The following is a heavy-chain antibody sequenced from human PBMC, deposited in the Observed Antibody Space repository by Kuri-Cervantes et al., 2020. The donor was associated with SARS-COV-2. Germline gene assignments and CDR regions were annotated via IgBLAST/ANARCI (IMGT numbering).Heavy chain of an antibody. D-gene: IGHD2-2*01. CDR2: INWNGGST. Sequence: GGSLRLSCAASGFTFDDYGMSWVRQAPGKGLEWVSGINWNGGSTGYADSVKGRFTISRDNSKNSLYLQMNSLRAEDTALYYCAKDGDCSSTSCYYMDVWGEGTTVTVSS. V-gene: IGHV3-20*04. CDR3: AKDGDCSSTSCYYMDV. J-gene: IGHJ6*03. CDR1: GFTFDDYG.